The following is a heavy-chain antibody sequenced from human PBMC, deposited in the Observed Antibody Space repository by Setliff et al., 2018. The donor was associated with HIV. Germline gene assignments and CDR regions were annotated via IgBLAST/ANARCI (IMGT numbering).Heavy chain of an antibody. CDR2: IHPNTGST. J-gene: IGHJ4*02. D-gene: IGHD4-17*01. CDR1: GYTFTAYY. V-gene: IGHV1-2*06. CDR3: ATFDYGHSLGKIDY. Sequence: AASVKVSCKTSGYTFTAYYIYWVRQAPGHGLELMGRIHPNTGSTNYLQEFQGRVTITRDTSMSTVYMALTGLTSDDTAVYFCATFDYGHSLGKIDYWGQGTLVTVSS.